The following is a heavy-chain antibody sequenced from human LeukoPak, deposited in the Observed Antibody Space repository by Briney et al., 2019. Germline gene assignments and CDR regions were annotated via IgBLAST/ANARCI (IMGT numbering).Heavy chain of an antibody. J-gene: IGHJ4*02. CDR1: GYTFTSYY. CDR2: FNPSGGST. CDR3: ARNKEGKSLDY. Sequence: ASVKVSCKASGYTFTSYYLHWVRQAPGQGLEWMGIFNPSGGSTSYAQKFQGRVTMTRDTSISTAYMELSRLRFDDTAVYYCARNKEGKSLDYWGQGTLVTVSS. V-gene: IGHV1-46*01.